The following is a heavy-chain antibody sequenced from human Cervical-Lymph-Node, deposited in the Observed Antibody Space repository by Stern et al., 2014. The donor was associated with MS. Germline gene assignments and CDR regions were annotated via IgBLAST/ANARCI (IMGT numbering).Heavy chain of an antibody. CDR1: GFTFSSYS. CDR2: ISSSSSYI. CDR3: ARDLFGYNASYFDY. J-gene: IGHJ4*02. D-gene: IGHD5-24*01. Sequence: EQLVQSGGGLVKPGGSLRLSCAASGFTFSSYSMNWVRQAPGKGLEWVSSISSSSSYIYYADSVKGRFTISRDNAKNSLYLQMNSLRAEDTAVYYCARDLFGYNASYFDYWGQGTLVTVSS. V-gene: IGHV3-21*01.